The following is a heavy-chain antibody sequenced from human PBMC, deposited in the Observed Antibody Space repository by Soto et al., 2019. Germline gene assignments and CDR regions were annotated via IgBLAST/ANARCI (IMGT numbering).Heavy chain of an antibody. CDR1: GYFFTAYS. V-gene: IGHV1-46*04. J-gene: IGHJ1*01. D-gene: IGHD2-15*01. CDR2: VNPSGGST. Sequence: ASVKVSCKASGYFFTAYSMHWVRQAPGQGLEWMGVVNPSGGSTNSVQGLQRGIIMTRDTSTTTVYMALSSLKSEDTGVYYCAREENCSDGICYSEYFQRWGQGTLVNVSS. CDR3: AREENCSDGICYSEYFQR.